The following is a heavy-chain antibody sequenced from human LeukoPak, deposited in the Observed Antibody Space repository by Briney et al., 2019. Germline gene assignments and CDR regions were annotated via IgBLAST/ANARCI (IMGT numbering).Heavy chain of an antibody. D-gene: IGHD6-6*01. Sequence: ASVKVSCKASGYTFSTYAISWVRQAPGQGLEWMGWISAYNGNTNYAQKFQGRVTMTTDTSTSTAYMELRSLRSDDTAVYYCARTRRDSSSDYWGQGTLVTVSS. CDR1: GYTFSTYA. CDR2: ISAYNGNT. J-gene: IGHJ4*02. V-gene: IGHV1-18*01. CDR3: ARTRRDSSSDY.